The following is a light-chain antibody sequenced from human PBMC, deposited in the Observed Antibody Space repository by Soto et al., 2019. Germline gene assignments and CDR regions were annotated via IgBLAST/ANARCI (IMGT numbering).Light chain of an antibody. V-gene: IGKV1-5*01. CDR1: QRVTTW. J-gene: IGKJ4*01. CDR3: QQYNSYPT. Sequence: MTQSPSTLSASVGDRVTITCRASQRVTTWLAWYQQKPGQAPNLLIHDASTLEPGGPSRFRGSGSGTVFTLTISNLQPDDFANYYCQQYNSYPTFGGGTKVDIK. CDR2: DAS.